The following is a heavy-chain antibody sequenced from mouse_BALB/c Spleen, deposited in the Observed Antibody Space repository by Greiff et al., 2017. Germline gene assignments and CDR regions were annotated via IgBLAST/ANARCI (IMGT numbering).Heavy chain of an antibody. CDR2: IWGDGST. CDR3: ARDRDSFYGSPFAY. J-gene: IGHJ3*01. D-gene: IGHD2-9*01. V-gene: IGHV2-6-7*01. CDR1: GFSLTGYG. Sequence: VKLMESGPGLVAPSQSLSITCTVSGFSLTGYGVNWVRQPPGKGLEWLGMIWGDGSTDYNSALKSRLSISKDNSKSQVFLKMNSLQTDDTARYYCARDRDSFYGSPFAYWGQGTLVTVSA.